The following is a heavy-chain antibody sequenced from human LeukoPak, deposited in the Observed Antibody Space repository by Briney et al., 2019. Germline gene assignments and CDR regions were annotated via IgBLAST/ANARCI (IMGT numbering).Heavy chain of an antibody. CDR2: IYPRDSDT. CDR3: ARSSGASEY. D-gene: IGHD2-15*01. Sequence: GESLKISCKGFGYSFSTYWIAWVRQMPGKGLEWMGIIYPRDSDTRYSPSFQGQVTISADKSISTAYLHWSSLKASDTAICCCARSSGASEYWGQGGLVSVAS. J-gene: IGHJ4*02. CDR1: GYSFSTYW. V-gene: IGHV5-51*01.